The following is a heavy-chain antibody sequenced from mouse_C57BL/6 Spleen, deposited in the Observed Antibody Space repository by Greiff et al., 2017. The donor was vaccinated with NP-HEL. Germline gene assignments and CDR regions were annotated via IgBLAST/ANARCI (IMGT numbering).Heavy chain of an antibody. V-gene: IGHV1-39*01. CDR2: INPNYGTT. CDR1: GYSFTDYN. Sequence: EVQLQESGPELVKPGASVKISCKASGYSFTDYNMNWVKQSNGKRLEWIGVINPNYGTTSYNQKFKGKATLTVDQSSSTAYMQLNSLTSEDSAVYYCARSRNYYGSSYKYFDVWGTGTTVTVSS. J-gene: IGHJ1*03. CDR3: ARSRNYYGSSYKYFDV. D-gene: IGHD1-1*01.